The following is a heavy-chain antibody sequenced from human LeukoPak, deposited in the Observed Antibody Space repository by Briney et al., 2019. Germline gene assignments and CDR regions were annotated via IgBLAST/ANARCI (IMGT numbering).Heavy chain of an antibody. CDR3: ARGDDTFGGVIVPLKY. CDR2: IYHSGST. J-gene: IGHJ4*02. CDR1: GGSISSSNW. Sequence: SETLSFTCAVSGGSISSSNWWSWVRQPPGKGLEWIGEIYHSGSTNYNPSLKSRVTISVDKSKNQFSLKLSSVTAADTAVYYCARGDDTFGGVIVPLKYWGQGTLVTVSS. V-gene: IGHV4-4*02. D-gene: IGHD3-16*02.